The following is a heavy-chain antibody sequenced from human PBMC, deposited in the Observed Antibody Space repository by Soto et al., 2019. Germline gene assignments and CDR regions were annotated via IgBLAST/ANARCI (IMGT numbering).Heavy chain of an antibody. CDR3: AALIVVVMYPDY. Sequence: ASVKVSCKASGYTFTGYYMHWVRQAPGQGLEWMGWINPNSGNTNYAQKFQGRVTMTTDTSTSTAYMELRSLRSDDTAVYYCAALIVVVMYPDYWGQGTLVTVSS. V-gene: IGHV1-2*02. J-gene: IGHJ4*02. CDR2: INPNSGNT. D-gene: IGHD3-22*01. CDR1: GYTFTGYY.